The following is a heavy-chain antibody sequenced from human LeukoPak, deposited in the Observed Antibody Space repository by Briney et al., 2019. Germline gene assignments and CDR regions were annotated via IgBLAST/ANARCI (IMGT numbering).Heavy chain of an antibody. CDR1: AFTFSSYG. J-gene: IGHJ4*02. CDR2: NRYDGSNK. Sequence: PGGSLRLSCAASAFTFSSYGMHWVRQAPGKGLEWVAFNRYDGSNKYYADSVKGRFTISRDNSKNTLYLQMNSLRAEDTAVYYCAKDSEATVTTAGFSDYWGQGTLVTVSS. V-gene: IGHV3-30*02. CDR3: AKDSEATVTTAGFSDY. D-gene: IGHD4-17*01.